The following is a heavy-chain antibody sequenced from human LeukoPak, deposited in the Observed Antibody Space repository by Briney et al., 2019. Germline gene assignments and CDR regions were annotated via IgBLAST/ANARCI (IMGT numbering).Heavy chain of an antibody. CDR2: IIPIFGTA. V-gene: IGHV1-69*06. CDR3: ASEILYDSSGYYRD. J-gene: IGHJ4*02. CDR1: GYTFTSYY. D-gene: IGHD3-22*01. Sequence: SVKVSCKASGYTFTSYYMHWVRQAPGQGLEWMGGIIPIFGTANYAQKFQGRVTITADKSTSTAYMELSSLRSEDTAVYYCASEILYDSSGYYRDWGQGTLVTVSS.